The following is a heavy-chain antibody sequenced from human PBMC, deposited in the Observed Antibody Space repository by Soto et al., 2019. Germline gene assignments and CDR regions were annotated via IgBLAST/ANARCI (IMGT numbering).Heavy chain of an antibody. D-gene: IGHD1-1*01. J-gene: IGHJ5*02. CDR3: ARGAEMSTLTKWFDP. Sequence: VQLVESGGGLVKPGGSLRLSWAASGFTFSDYYMRWIRQAPGEGLEWLAYISRDGNAIFYADSVNGRFTISRDNAKNSLFLQMDELRAADTGMFFCARGAEMSTLTKWFDPWGQGILVTVSS. CDR1: GFTFSDYY. CDR2: ISRDGNAI. V-gene: IGHV3-11*01.